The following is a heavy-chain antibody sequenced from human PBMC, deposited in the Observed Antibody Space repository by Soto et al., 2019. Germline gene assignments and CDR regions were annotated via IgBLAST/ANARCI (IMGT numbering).Heavy chain of an antibody. J-gene: IGHJ4*02. CDR3: ARERILEWLLPSPHFDY. D-gene: IGHD3-3*01. V-gene: IGHV4-31*02. Sequence: SRIRQHQGKGLEWIGYIYYSGSTYYNPSLKSRVTISVDTSKNQFSLKLSSVTAADTAVYYCARERILEWLLPSPHFDYWGEGTLVTVSS. CDR2: IYYSGST.